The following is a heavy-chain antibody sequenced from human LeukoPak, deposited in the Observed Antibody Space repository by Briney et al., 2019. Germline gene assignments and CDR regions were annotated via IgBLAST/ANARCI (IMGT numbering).Heavy chain of an antibody. V-gene: IGHV4-59*01. J-gene: IGHJ6*02. CDR3: ASTSYYYYYGMDV. CDR2: IYYSGST. D-gene: IGHD3-16*01. CDR1: GGSISSYY. Sequence: PSETLSLTCTVSGGSISSYYWSWIRQPPGKGLERIGYIYYSGSTNYNPSLKSRVTISVDTSKNQFSLKLSSVTAADTAVYYCASTSYYYYYGMDVWGQGTTVTVSS.